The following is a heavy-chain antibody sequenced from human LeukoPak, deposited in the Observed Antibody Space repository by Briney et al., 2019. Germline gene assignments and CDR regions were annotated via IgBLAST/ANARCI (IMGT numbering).Heavy chain of an antibody. J-gene: IGHJ4*02. CDR1: GGSISSYY. Sequence: SETLSLTCTVSGGSISSYYWSWIRQPAGKGLEWIGRMYTSGSTNYNPSLKSRVTVSVDTSKNQFSLKLSSVTAADTAVYYCARDSGLPPNFDYWGQGTLVTVSS. V-gene: IGHV4-4*07. CDR2: MYTSGST. CDR3: ARDSGLPPNFDY.